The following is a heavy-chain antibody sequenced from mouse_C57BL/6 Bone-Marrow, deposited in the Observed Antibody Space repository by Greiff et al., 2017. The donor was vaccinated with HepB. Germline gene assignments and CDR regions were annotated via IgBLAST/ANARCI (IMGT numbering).Heavy chain of an antibody. V-gene: IGHV1-80*01. D-gene: IGHD1-1*01. CDR3: AKTYGSSYDAMDY. Sequence: VKLQESGAELVKPGASVKISCKASGYAFSSYWMNWVKQRPGKGLEWIGQIYPGDGDTNYNGKFKGKATLTADKSSSTAYMQLSSLTSEDSAVYFCAKTYGSSYDAMDYWGQGTSVTVSS. CDR2: IYPGDGDT. J-gene: IGHJ4*01. CDR1: GYAFSSYW.